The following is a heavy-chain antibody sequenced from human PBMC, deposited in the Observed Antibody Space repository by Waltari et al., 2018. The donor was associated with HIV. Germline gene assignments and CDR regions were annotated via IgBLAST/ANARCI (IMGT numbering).Heavy chain of an antibody. CDR2: INPTRGGT. V-gene: IGHV1-2*02. J-gene: IGHJ4*02. Sequence: QVQLVQSGAEVKKPGASVKVSCKASGYTFTGYYMHWVRRAPGQGLEWRGWINPTRGGTNNEQKFQGRVTMTRKTANSTAYMERGRLGTDDTAVYYGARDRGGGSSGNDYWGQGTLVTVSS. D-gene: IGHD1-26*01. CDR3: ARDRGGGSSGNDY. CDR1: GYTFTGYY.